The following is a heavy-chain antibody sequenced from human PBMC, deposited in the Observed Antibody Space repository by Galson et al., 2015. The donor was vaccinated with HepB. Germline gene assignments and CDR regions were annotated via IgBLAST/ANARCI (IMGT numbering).Heavy chain of an antibody. J-gene: IGHJ1*01. CDR1: GFSFSRYW. CDR3: AKGVYSSSFPWAQH. CDR2: IKQDGSEK. Sequence: SLRLSCAASGFSFSRYWMSWVRQAPGKGLEWVANIKQDGSEKYYVDSVKGRFTISRDNVKNTVYLQMNSLRAEDTAVYYCAKGVYSSSFPWAQHWGQGTLVTVSS. V-gene: IGHV3-7*03. D-gene: IGHD6-13*01.